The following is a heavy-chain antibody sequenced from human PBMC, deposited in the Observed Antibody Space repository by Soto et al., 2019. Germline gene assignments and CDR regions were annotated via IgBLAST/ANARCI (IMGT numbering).Heavy chain of an antibody. Sequence: VQLVESGGGVVQPGRSLRLSCAASGFTFSDYAMHWVRQAPGKGLEWVAVVSHDGRNTHYADSVKGRFTISRDSSKNTVSLEMTSLRAEDTAVHYCAKGGRQWLVTSDFNYWGQGTLVTVSS. CDR3: AKGGRQWLVTSDFNY. V-gene: IGHV3-30*18. D-gene: IGHD6-19*01. CDR1: GFTFSDYA. J-gene: IGHJ4*02. CDR2: VSHDGRNT.